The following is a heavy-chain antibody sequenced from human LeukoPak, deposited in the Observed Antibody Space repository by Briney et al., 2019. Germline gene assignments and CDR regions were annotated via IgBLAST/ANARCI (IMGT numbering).Heavy chain of an antibody. V-gene: IGHV3-11*01. Sequence: PGGSLRLSCAASGFTFSDYYMSWIRQAPGKGLEWVSYISSSGSTIYYADSVKGRFTIFRDNAKNSLYLQMNSLRAEDAAVYYCARDGVQLSPYYYYGMDVWGQGTTVTVSS. CDR1: GFTFSDYY. CDR3: ARDGVQLSPYYYYGMDV. CDR2: ISSSGSTI. D-gene: IGHD5-18*01. J-gene: IGHJ6*02.